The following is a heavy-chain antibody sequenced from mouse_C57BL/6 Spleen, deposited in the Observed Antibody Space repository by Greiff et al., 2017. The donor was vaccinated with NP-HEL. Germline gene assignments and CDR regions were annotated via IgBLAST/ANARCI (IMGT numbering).Heavy chain of an antibody. CDR1: GYTFTSYW. V-gene: IGHV1-55*01. J-gene: IGHJ4*01. CDR2: IYPGSGST. CDR3: ARGLGRAMDY. Sequence: VQLQQSGAELVKPGASVKMSCKASGYTFTSYWITWVKQRPGQGLEWIGDIYPGSGSTNYNEKFKSKATLTVDTSSSTAYMQLSSLTSEDSAVYYCARGLGRAMDYWGQRTSVTVSS. D-gene: IGHD4-1*01.